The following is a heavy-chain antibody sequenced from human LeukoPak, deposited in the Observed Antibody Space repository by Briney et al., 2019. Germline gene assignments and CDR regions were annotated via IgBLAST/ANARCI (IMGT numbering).Heavy chain of an antibody. V-gene: IGHV4-61*02. CDR3: ARAPPGYSNDY. D-gene: IGHD6-13*01. J-gene: IGHJ4*02. CDR1: GGSISSGSYY. CDR2: IYTSGST. Sequence: SETLSLTCTVSGGSISSGSYYWSWIRQPAGKGLEWIGRIYTSGSTNYNPSLKSRVTISVDTSKNQFSLKLSSVTAADTAVYYCARAPPGYSNDYWGQGTLVTVSS.